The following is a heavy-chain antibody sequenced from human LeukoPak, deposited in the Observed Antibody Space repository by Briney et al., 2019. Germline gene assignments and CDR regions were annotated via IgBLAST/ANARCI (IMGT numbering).Heavy chain of an antibody. CDR2: IRYDGSNK. Sequence: GGSLRLSCAASGFTFSSYSMNWVRQAPGKGLEWVAFIRYDGSNKYYADSVKGRFTISRDNSKNTLYLQMNSLRAEDTAVYYCAKVFGVRGEFDYWGQGTLVTVSS. J-gene: IGHJ4*02. CDR3: AKVFGVRGEFDY. D-gene: IGHD3-10*01. CDR1: GFTFSSYS. V-gene: IGHV3-30*02.